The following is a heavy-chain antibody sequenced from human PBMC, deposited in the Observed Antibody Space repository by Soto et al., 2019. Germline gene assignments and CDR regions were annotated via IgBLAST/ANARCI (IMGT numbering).Heavy chain of an antibody. J-gene: IGHJ4*02. Sequence: QVQLVESGGGVVQPGRSLRLSCAASGFTFSSYGMHWVRQAPGKGLEWVAVISYDGSNKYYADSVKGRFTISRDNSKNTLYLQMNRLRAEDTAVYYCAKPRDFDWLLEAFDYWGQGTLVTVSS. CDR1: GFTFSSYG. CDR2: ISYDGSNK. CDR3: AKPRDFDWLLEAFDY. V-gene: IGHV3-30*18. D-gene: IGHD3-9*01.